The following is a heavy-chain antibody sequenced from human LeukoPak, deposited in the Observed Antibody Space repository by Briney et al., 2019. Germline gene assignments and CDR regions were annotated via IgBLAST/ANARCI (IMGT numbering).Heavy chain of an antibody. J-gene: IGHJ4*02. CDR1: GFTFSSYA. V-gene: IGHV3-30*04. Sequence: GGSLRLSCAASGFTFSSYAMHWVRQAPGEGLEWVAVISYDGSNKYYADSVKGRFTISRDNSKNTLYLQMNSLRAEDTAVYYCARDEVDTASRSGPIGYWGQGTLVTVSS. D-gene: IGHD5-18*01. CDR3: ARDEVDTASRSGPIGY. CDR2: ISYDGSNK.